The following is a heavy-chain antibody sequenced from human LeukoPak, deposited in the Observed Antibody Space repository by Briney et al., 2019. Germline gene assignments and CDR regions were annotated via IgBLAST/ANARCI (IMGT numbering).Heavy chain of an antibody. CDR3: ARWTDWYFDL. CDR2: IKEDGTDK. V-gene: IGHV3-7*01. D-gene: IGHD3/OR15-3a*01. CDR1: GFSFSNFW. Sequence: GGSLRLSCAASGFSFSNFWMTWIRQAPEKGLQWVANIKEDGTDKNYADSVKGRFTISRDNAKSLLYLQMNSLRAEDTAVYYCARWTDWYFDLWGRGTLVTVSS. J-gene: IGHJ2*01.